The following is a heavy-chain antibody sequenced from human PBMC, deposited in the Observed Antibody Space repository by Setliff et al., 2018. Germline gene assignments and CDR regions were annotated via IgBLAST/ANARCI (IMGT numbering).Heavy chain of an antibody. Sequence: LSLTCTVSGGSISSHYWSWIRQPPGKGLEWVSYISSSGSTIYYADSVKGRFTISRDNAKNSLYLQMNSLRAEDTAVYYCARDPHFDSWGQGTLVTVSS. V-gene: IGHV3-11*04. CDR1: GGSISSHY. CDR3: ARDPHFDS. J-gene: IGHJ4*02. CDR2: ISSSGSTI.